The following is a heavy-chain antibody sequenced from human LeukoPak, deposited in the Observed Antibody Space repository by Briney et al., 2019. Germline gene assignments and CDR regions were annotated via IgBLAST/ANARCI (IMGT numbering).Heavy chain of an antibody. Sequence: GGSLRLSCAASGFTFSSYSMNWVRQAPGKGLEWVSSISSSSSYIYYADSVKGRFTISRDNAKNSLYLQMNSLRAEDTAVYYCAREPRVGYCSSTSCYLAYWGQGTQVTVSS. CDR1: GFTFSSYS. D-gene: IGHD2-2*01. CDR2: ISSSSSYI. CDR3: AREPRVGYCSSTSCYLAY. J-gene: IGHJ4*02. V-gene: IGHV3-21*01.